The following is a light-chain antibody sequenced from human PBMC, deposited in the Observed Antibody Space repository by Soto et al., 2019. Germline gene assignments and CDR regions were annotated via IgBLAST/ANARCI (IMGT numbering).Light chain of an antibody. J-gene: IGKJ4*01. V-gene: IGKV1-17*01. Sequence: DFQMTQSPSSLSASVGDRVTITCRASQGIGDDLGWYQQRPGEAPKRLIYGASILPSGGPSRFSGSGSGTEFTLTISGLQPEDFATYFCLEHNTYPFTFGGGTKVAIK. CDR1: QGIGDD. CDR2: GAS. CDR3: LEHNTYPFT.